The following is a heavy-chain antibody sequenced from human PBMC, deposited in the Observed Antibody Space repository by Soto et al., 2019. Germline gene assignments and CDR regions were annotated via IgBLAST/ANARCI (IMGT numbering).Heavy chain of an antibody. CDR2: IYYSGST. V-gene: IGHV4-31*03. Sequence: SETLSLTCTVSGGSISSGGYYWIWIRHHPGKGLEWIGYIYYSGSTYYNPSLKSRVTISVDTSKNQFSLKLSSVTAADTAVYYCARGEDSSSWYPTSYYYYGMDVWGQGTTVTVSS. D-gene: IGHD6-13*01. CDR3: ARGEDSSSWYPTSYYYYGMDV. CDR1: GGSISSGGYY. J-gene: IGHJ6*02.